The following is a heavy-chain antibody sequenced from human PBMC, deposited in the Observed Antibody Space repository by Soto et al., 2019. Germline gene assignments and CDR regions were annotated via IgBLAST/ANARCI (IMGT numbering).Heavy chain of an antibody. CDR3: AKDLHRNYDFWSGWPGYGMDV. J-gene: IGHJ6*02. CDR2: ISSSGYI. V-gene: IGHV3-21*01. Sequence: GGSLRLSCAASGFNFNSYTINWVRQAPGKRLEWLSSISSSGYIFSTDSVRGRFTISRDNAKNTLYLQMNSLRAEDTAVYYCAKDLHRNYDFWSGWPGYGMDVWGQGTTVTVSS. D-gene: IGHD3-3*01. CDR1: GFNFNSYT.